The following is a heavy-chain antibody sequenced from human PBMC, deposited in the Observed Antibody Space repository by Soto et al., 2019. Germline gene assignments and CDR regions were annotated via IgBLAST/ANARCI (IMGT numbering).Heavy chain of an antibody. Sequence: ESLRLSCAVSGFICSDYDMSWVRQAPGKGLEWVSTILVGGSTHYNPSLKSRVTISVDTSKSQFSLKLSSVTAADTAVYYCARGAVAGILDSFDIWGQGTMVTVSS. CDR2: ILVGGST. CDR3: ARGAVAGILDSFDI. J-gene: IGHJ3*02. D-gene: IGHD6-19*01. CDR1: GFICSDYD. V-gene: IGHV4-34*01.